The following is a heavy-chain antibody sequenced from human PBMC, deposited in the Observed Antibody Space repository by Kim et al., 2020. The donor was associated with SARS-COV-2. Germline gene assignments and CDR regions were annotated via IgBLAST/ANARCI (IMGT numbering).Heavy chain of an antibody. Sequence: GGSLRLSCAASGFTFSSYGMHWVRQAPGKGLEWVAVISYDGSNKYYADSVKGRFTISRDNSKNTLYLQMNSLRAEDTAVYYCAKDRAHLGGWPYYYYGMDVWGQGTTVTVSS. CDR1: GFTFSSYG. V-gene: IGHV3-30*18. CDR3: AKDRAHLGGWPYYYYGMDV. CDR2: ISYDGSNK. J-gene: IGHJ6*02. D-gene: IGHD6-19*01.